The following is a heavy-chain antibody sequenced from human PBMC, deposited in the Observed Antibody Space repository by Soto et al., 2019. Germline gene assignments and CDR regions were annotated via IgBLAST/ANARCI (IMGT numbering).Heavy chain of an antibody. V-gene: IGHV3-15*07. Sequence: EVQLVESGGGLVKPGGSLRLSCAASGFTFSNAWMNWVRQAPGKWLEWVGRIKSKTDGGTTDYAAPVKGRFTTSRDDSKNTLYLQMNSLKTEDTAVYYCTTDKGGIAVAGTDYWGQGTLVTVSS. CDR1: GFTFSNAW. CDR2: IKSKTDGGTT. J-gene: IGHJ4*02. D-gene: IGHD6-19*01. CDR3: TTDKGGIAVAGTDY.